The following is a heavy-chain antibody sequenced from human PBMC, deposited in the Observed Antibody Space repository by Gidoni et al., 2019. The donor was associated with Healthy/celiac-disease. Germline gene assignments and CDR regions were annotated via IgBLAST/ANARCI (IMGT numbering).Heavy chain of an antibody. J-gene: IGHJ4*02. CDR1: GYTFTSYY. Sequence: VQLVQPGAEVKKPGASVKVSCKDSGYTFTSYYMHWVRQAPGQGLEWMGIINPSGGSTSYAQKFQGRVTMTRDTSTSTVYMELSSLRSEDTAVYYCARSHYDFWSGYSIDYWGQGTLVTVSS. V-gene: IGHV1-46*03. D-gene: IGHD3-3*01. CDR3: ARSHYDFWSGYSIDY. CDR2: INPSGGST.